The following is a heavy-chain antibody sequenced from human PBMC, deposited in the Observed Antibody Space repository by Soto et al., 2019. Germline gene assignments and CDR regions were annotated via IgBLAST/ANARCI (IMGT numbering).Heavy chain of an antibody. CDR2: ISGSGGSP. V-gene: IGHV3-23*01. CDR3: ARYTQVVVTAYFDF. J-gene: IGHJ4*02. CDR1: GFTFISYA. Sequence: GSLRLSCAASGFTFISYAMVCFRRAAGKGLEWVSGISGSGGSPYYADSVKGRFTISRDNSMNTLYLQMNSLRAEDTAVYYCARYTQVVVTAYFDFWGRGALVTVSS. D-gene: IGHD2-21*02.